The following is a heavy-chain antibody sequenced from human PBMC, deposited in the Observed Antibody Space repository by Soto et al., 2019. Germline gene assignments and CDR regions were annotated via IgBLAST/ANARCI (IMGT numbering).Heavy chain of an antibody. Sequence: GASVKVSCKASGGTFSSYAISWVRQAPGQGLEWMGGIIPIFGTANYAQKFQGRVTITADESTSTAYMELSSLRSEDTAVYYCARDRYCSSTSCPRFGMDVWGQGTTVTVSS. CDR1: GGTFSSYA. J-gene: IGHJ6*02. CDR3: ARDRYCSSTSCPRFGMDV. CDR2: IIPIFGTA. V-gene: IGHV1-69*13. D-gene: IGHD2-2*01.